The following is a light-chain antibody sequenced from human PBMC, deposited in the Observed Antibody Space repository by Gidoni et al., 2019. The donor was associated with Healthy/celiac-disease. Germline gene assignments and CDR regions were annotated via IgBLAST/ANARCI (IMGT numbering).Light chain of an antibody. Sequence: IQMTQSPSSLSAFAGDRVTITCQASHDISKYLNWYQQKPGKAPKLLIYDASNLETGVPSRFSGSGSGTIFTFTISSLQPEDIATYYCQQYDNRPTFGPGTKVDIK. CDR2: DAS. V-gene: IGKV1-33*01. CDR3: QQYDNRPT. CDR1: HDISKY. J-gene: IGKJ3*01.